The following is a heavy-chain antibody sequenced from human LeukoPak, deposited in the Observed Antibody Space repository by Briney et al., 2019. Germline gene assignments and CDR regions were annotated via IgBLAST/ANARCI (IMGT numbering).Heavy chain of an antibody. CDR2: IKQDGSEK. CDR1: GFTFSSYW. J-gene: IGHJ4*02. CDR3: AKASRGGSRLGYFGY. V-gene: IGHV3-7*01. D-gene: IGHD3-16*02. Sequence: GGSLRLSCAASGFTFSSYWMSWVRQAPGKGLEWVANIKQDGSEKYYVDSVKGRFTISRDNAKNSLYLQMNSLGAEDTAVYYCAKASRGGSRLGYFGYWGQGTLVTVSS.